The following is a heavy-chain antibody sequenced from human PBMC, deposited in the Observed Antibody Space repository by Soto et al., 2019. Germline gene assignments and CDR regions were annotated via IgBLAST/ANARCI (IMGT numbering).Heavy chain of an antibody. V-gene: IGHV4-34*01. Sequence: PSETLSLTCAVYGGSFSGYYWSWIRQPPGKGLEWIGEINHSGSTNYNPSLKSRVTISVDTSKNQFSLKLSSVTAADTAVYYCARDSRHSSGWYVFYYGTDVWGQGTTVTVSS. CDR3: ARDSRHSSGWYVFYYGTDV. J-gene: IGHJ6*02. D-gene: IGHD6-19*01. CDR2: INHSGST. CDR1: GGSFSGYY.